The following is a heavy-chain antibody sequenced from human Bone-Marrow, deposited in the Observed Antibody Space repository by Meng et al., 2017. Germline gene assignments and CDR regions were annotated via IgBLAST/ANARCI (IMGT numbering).Heavy chain of an antibody. D-gene: IGHD5/OR15-5a*01. Sequence: SFSDYWITWVRQAPGKGLEWSGSIYYSGSTYYNQSLKSRVTISVDTSKNQFSLKLSSVTAADTAVYYCARVDIVSTHHRAIDYWGQGTLVTVSS. CDR3: ARVDIVSTHHRAIDY. CDR2: IYYSGST. V-gene: IGHV4-39*07. CDR1: SFSDY. J-gene: IGHJ4*02.